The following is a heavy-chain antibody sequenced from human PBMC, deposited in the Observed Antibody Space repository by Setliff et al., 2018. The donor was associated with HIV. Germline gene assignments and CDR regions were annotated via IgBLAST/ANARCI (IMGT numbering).Heavy chain of an antibody. J-gene: IGHJ4*02. CDR1: GDSISTDY. Sequence: PSETLSLTCTVSGDSISTDYWTWIRQPPGKGPEWIGYIYNSASTSYNPSLKSRVTISVDTSKNQFSLKLSSVTAADTAVYYCARHSPSDYWGQGTLVTVSS. CDR2: IYNSAST. V-gene: IGHV4-59*08. CDR3: ARHSPSDY.